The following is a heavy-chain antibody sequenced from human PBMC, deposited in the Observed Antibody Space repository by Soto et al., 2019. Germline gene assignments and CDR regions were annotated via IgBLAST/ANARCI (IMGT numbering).Heavy chain of an antibody. CDR1: GFNFDDYA. D-gene: IGHD1-26*01. V-gene: IGHV3-9*01. CDR3: VKDTYLLVGATHFDF. J-gene: IGHJ4*02. Sequence: EVQLVESGGGLVQPGRSLSLSCAASGFNFDDYAMHWVRQPPGKGLEWVAGISWNGESVSYADSVKGRFTISRDNAKNSLSLHTASLRAEDTAFYYCVKDTYLLVGATHFDFWGQGALVTSP. CDR2: ISWNGESV.